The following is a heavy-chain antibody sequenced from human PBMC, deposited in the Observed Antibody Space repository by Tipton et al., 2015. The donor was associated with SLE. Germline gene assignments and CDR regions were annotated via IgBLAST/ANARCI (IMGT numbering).Heavy chain of an antibody. Sequence: TLSLTCAVYGGSFSGYYWSWIRQPPGKGLEWIGEINHSGSTNYIPSLKNRVTISVDTSKNQFSLKLSSVSAADTAVYYCARLYYSRGYWGQGTLVTVSS. J-gene: IGHJ4*02. V-gene: IGHV4-34*01. CDR1: GGSFSGYY. CDR2: INHSGST. D-gene: IGHD4-11*01. CDR3: ARLYYSRGY.